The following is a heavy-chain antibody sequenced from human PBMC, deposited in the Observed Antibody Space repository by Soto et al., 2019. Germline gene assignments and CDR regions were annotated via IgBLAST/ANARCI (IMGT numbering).Heavy chain of an antibody. Sequence: QAQLVQSGAEVKKPGASVRVACTASEDIFNNFGITWVRQAPGQGLEWLGWVSYYNGNTNYAQRLQGRVFMTTETATSPAYLELRSLTFNDTAVYYCARYLTRFCSGGSCHFPMWGQGTQVIVSS. J-gene: IGHJ4*02. V-gene: IGHV1-18*01. CDR1: EDIFNNFG. D-gene: IGHD2-15*01. CDR2: VSYYNGNT. CDR3: ARYLTRFCSGGSCHFPM.